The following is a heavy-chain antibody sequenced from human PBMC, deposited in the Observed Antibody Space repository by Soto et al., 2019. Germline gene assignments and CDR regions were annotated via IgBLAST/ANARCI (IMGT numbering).Heavy chain of an antibody. V-gene: IGHV3-64D*06. CDR2: ISGNEGTT. CDR1: GFSFSSYA. D-gene: IGHD3-10*01. J-gene: IGHJ5*02. CDR3: VKAKWHGGSYYADWFDP. Sequence: GGSLRLACTACGFSFSSYAMHWVRQAPGKGLEYVSAISGNEGTTYYADSVKGGLTISRDNSKNTLYLQMSNLRAEDTAVYYCVKAKWHGGSYYADWFDPWRQGTLVTVS.